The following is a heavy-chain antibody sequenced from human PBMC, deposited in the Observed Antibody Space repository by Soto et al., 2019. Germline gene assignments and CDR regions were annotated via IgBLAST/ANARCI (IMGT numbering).Heavy chain of an antibody. J-gene: IGHJ4*02. CDR2: IYYSGST. V-gene: IGHV4-39*01. D-gene: IGHD3-22*01. CDR1: GGSISSSSYY. CDR3: ARLMYYYDSSGYYPAFDY. Sequence: SETLSLTCTVSGGSISSSSYYWGWIRQPPGKGLEWIGSIYYSGSTYYNPSLKSGVTISVDTSKNQFSLKLSSVTAADTAVCYCARLMYYYDSSGYYPAFDYWGQGTLVTVSS.